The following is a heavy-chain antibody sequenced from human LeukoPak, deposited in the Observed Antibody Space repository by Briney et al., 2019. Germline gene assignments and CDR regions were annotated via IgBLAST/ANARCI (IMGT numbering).Heavy chain of an antibody. V-gene: IGHV4-39*01. CDR3: ARHPRRIVGAKSGLDY. J-gene: IGHJ4*02. D-gene: IGHD1-26*01. CDR1: GGSISSSSYY. CDR2: IYYGGST. Sequence: PSETLSLTCTVSGGSISSSSYYWGWIRQPPGKGLEWIGSIYYGGSTYYNPSLKSRVTISVDTSKNQFSLKLSSVTAADTAVYYCARHPRRIVGAKSGLDYWGQGTLVTVSS.